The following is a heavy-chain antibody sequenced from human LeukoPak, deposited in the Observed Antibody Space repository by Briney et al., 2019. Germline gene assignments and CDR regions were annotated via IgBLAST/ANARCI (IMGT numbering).Heavy chain of an antibody. J-gene: IGHJ2*01. CDR1: GFTFSSYS. D-gene: IGHD6-13*01. Sequence: GGSLRLSCAASGFTFSSYSMNWARQAPGKGLEWVSYISYSSSTIYYADSVKGRFTISRDNAKNSLYLQMNSLRAGDTAVYYCARAAYSSTWYSRYFDLWGRGTLVTVSS. V-gene: IGHV3-48*01. CDR2: ISYSSSTI. CDR3: ARAAYSSTWYSRYFDL.